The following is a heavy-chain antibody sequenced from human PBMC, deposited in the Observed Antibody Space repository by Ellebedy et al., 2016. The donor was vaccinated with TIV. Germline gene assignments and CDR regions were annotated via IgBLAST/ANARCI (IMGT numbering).Heavy chain of an antibody. Sequence: MPSETLSLTCTVSGGSLTSPYFNWIRQSPGKGLEWIGYIHYSGGTNYNPSLKSRATISLDTSRNQFALSLKSATAADTALYYRARDYASGWGQGTLVTVSS. CDR2: IHYSGGT. CDR1: GGSLTSPY. D-gene: IGHD3-16*01. V-gene: IGHV4-59*11. CDR3: ARDYASG. J-gene: IGHJ4*02.